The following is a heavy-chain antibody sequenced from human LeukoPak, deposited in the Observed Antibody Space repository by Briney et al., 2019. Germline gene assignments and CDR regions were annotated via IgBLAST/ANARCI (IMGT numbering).Heavy chain of an antibody. V-gene: IGHV1-24*01. CDR1: GYTLTELS. J-gene: IGHJ4*02. D-gene: IGHD1-14*01. CDR2: FDPEDGET. Sequence: GASVKVSCKVSGYTLTELSMHWVRQAPGKGLEWMGGFDPEDGETIYAQKFQGRVTMTEDTSTDTAYMELSSLRSEDTAVYYCATDPEGGGDFDYWAREPWSPSPQ. CDR3: ATDPEGGGDFDY.